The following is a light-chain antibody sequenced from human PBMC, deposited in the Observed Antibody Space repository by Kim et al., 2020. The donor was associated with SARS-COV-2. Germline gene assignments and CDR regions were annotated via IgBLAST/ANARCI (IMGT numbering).Light chain of an antibody. V-gene: IGLV8-61*01. CDR3: VLYMGSGIWE. CDR1: SGSVSTRHY. Sequence: GGTVTLTCGLKSGSVSTRHYPSWYQQTPGQAPRTLIYTTSTRSSGVPDRFSGAILENKAALIITGAQADDESDYYCVLYMGSGIWEFGGGTQLTVL. J-gene: IGLJ3*02. CDR2: TTS.